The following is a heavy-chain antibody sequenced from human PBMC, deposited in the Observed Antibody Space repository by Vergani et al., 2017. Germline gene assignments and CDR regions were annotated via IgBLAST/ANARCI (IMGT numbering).Heavy chain of an antibody. V-gene: IGHV1-18*01. D-gene: IGHD4-17*01. Sequence: QVQLVQPGVEVKKPGASVKVSCKTSGYTFIRYGISWVRQAPGQGLEWMGWISVNNGNTNYAQKFQGRVTMTTDTSTSTAYMEVRSLRSDDTAVYYCARSYYGDTAGEYFQHWGQGTLVTVSS. CDR2: ISVNNGNT. CDR1: GYTFIRYG. CDR3: ARSYYGDTAGEYFQH. J-gene: IGHJ1*01.